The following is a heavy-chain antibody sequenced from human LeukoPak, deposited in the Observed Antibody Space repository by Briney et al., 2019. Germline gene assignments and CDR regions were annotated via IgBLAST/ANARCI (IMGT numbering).Heavy chain of an antibody. Sequence: SETLSLTCTVSSGSISSSSYYWGWISQTPGRGLEWIRSIYYSGSTYYNPSLKSRVTISVDTSKNQFSLKLSSVNAADRAVYYCARLSSALGTAFDIWWQGTMVTVSP. J-gene: IGHJ3*02. CDR3: ARLSSALGTAFDI. CDR1: SGSISSSSYY. CDR2: IYYSGST. V-gene: IGHV4-39*01.